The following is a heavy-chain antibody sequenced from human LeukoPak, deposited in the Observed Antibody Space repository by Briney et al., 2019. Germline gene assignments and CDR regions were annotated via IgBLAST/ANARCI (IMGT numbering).Heavy chain of an antibody. V-gene: IGHV4-34*01. Sequence: SETLSLTCTVSGGSISSYYWSWIRQPPGKGLEWIGEINHSGSTNYNPSLKSRVTISVDTSKNQFSLKLSSVTAADTAVYYCARGVNYYGSGNDIWGQGTMVTVSS. CDR1: GGSISSYY. D-gene: IGHD3-10*01. CDR3: ARGVNYYGSGNDI. J-gene: IGHJ3*02. CDR2: INHSGST.